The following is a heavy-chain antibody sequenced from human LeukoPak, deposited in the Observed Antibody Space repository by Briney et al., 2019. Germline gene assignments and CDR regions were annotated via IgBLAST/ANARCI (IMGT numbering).Heavy chain of an antibody. CDR2: IKEDGSQK. D-gene: IGHD3-10*01. CDR3: STGGPMGSS. J-gene: IGHJ4*02. V-gene: IGHV3-7*01. Sequence: GGCLRLSCAASGLTFSRSWMHWVRQAPGKGLEWVAAIKEDGSQKDYVASVRGRFTVSRDNARNSLYLQMNSLRPDDTAVYYCSTGGPMGSSWGQGTLVIVS. CDR1: GLTFSRSW.